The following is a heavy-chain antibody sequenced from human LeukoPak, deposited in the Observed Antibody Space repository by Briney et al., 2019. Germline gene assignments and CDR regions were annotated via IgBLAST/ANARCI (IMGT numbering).Heavy chain of an antibody. Sequence: GGSLRLSCAASGFTFSSYSMNLVRLAPRKGLEWASSISSSSSYIYYADSVKGRFTISRDNAKNSLYLQMNSLRAEDTAVYYCARDHLPAYYDILTGTSNWFDPWGQGTLVTVSS. J-gene: IGHJ5*02. D-gene: IGHD3-9*01. CDR3: ARDHLPAYYDILTGTSNWFDP. CDR2: ISSSSSYI. V-gene: IGHV3-21*01. CDR1: GFTFSSYS.